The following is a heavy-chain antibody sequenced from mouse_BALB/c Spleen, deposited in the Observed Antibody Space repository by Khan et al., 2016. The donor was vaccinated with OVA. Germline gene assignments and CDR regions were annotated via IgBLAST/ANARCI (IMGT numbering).Heavy chain of an antibody. D-gene: IGHD1-1*01. CDR3: LRSLYCGSSAYEGFAY. J-gene: IGHJ3*01. V-gene: IGHV1S136*01. CDR1: GYTFTSYV. CDR2: ISPNSDGS. Sequence: EVQLQQSGPELVKPGASVKMSCKASGYTFTSYVMHWVKQKPGQGLEWIGYISPNSDGSKYNEKFRGKATLTSDKSSSTAYMELSSLPSEDSAVYYGLRSLYCGSSAYEGFAYWGQGTLVTVSA.